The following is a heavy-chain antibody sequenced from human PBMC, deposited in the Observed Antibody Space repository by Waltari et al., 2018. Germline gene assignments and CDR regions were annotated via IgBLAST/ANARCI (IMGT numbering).Heavy chain of an antibody. Sequence: EVQLVESGGGLVQPGGSLSLSCAAAGFTYSTYWMHWVRQAPGKGLVWFSRSNSDGSSTSYADSVKGRFTISKDNAKNTVYLQMNSLRAEDTAIYYCARGARRTTVTTGWWYFDLWGRGTLVTVSS. CDR2: SNSDGSST. CDR1: GFTYSTYW. CDR3: ARGARRTTVTTGWWYFDL. J-gene: IGHJ2*01. V-gene: IGHV3-74*01. D-gene: IGHD4-17*01.